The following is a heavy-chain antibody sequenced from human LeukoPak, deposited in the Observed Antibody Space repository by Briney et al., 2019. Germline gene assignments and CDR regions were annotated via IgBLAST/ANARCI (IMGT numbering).Heavy chain of an antibody. J-gene: IGHJ5*02. CDR1: GFTFSSYG. Sequence: GGSLRLSCAASGFTFSSYGMHWVRQAPGKGLEWVAFIRYDGSNKYYADSVKGRFTISRDNSKNTLYLQMNSLRAEDTAVYYCAKLGYYYDSSVSPWGQGTLVTVSS. D-gene: IGHD3-22*01. CDR2: IRYDGSNK. CDR3: AKLGYYYDSSVSP. V-gene: IGHV3-30*02.